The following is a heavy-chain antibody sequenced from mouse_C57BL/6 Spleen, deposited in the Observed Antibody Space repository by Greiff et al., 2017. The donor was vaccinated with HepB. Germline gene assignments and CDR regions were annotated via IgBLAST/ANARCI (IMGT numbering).Heavy chain of an antibody. CDR3: ARWYYGSSYYFDY. Sequence: QVQLKQSGAELVRPGTSVKMSCKASGYTFTNYWIGWAKQRPGHGLEWIGDIYPGGGYTNYNEKFKGKATLTADKSSSTAYMQFSSLTSEDSAIYYCARWYYGSSYYFDYWGQGTTLTVSS. CDR1: GYTFTNYW. D-gene: IGHD1-1*01. J-gene: IGHJ2*01. V-gene: IGHV1-63*01. CDR2: IYPGGGYT.